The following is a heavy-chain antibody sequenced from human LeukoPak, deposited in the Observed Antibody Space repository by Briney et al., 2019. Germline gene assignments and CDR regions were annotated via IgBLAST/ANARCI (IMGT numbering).Heavy chain of an antibody. J-gene: IGHJ1*01. CDR2: IGSSSSYI. CDR1: GFTFSSYS. Sequence: GGSLRLSCAASGFTFSSYSMNWVRQAPGKGLEWVSSIGSSSSYIYYADSVKGRFTISRDNAKNSLYLQMNSLRAEDTAVYYCAKVVVPAAAAEYFQHWGQGTLVTVSS. D-gene: IGHD2-2*01. V-gene: IGHV3-21*01. CDR3: AKVVVPAAAAEYFQH.